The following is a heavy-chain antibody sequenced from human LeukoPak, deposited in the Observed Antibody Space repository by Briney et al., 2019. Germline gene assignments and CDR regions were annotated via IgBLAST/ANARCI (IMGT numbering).Heavy chain of an antibody. V-gene: IGHV4-39*01. CDR2: IYYSGST. D-gene: IGHD4-23*01. Sequence: SETLSLTCTVSGGSISSSSYYWGWIRQPPGKGLEWIGSIYYSGSTYYNPSLKSRVTISVDTSKNQFSLKLSSVTAADTAVYYCARHVGRAFYGGNSEDYFDYWGQGTLVTVSS. CDR3: ARHVGRAFYGGNSEDYFDY. CDR1: GGSISSSSYY. J-gene: IGHJ4*02.